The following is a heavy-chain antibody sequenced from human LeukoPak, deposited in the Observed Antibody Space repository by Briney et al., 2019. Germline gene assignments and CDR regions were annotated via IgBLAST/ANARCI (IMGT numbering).Heavy chain of an antibody. CDR2: ISYDGTNK. CDR3: ARDRRVYGSGSHFGAMDV. Sequence: PGGSLRLSCAASGFTFSDYYMGWIRQAPGKGLEWVAVISYDGTNKYYTHSVKGRFTISRDNSNNTLYLQMNSLRAEDTAVYYCARDRRVYGSGSHFGAMDVWGQGTPVTVSS. D-gene: IGHD3-10*01. V-gene: IGHV3-30*03. CDR1: GFTFSDYY. J-gene: IGHJ6*02.